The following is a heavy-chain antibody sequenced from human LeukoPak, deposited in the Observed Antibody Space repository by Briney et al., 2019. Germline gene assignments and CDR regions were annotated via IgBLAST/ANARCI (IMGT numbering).Heavy chain of an antibody. D-gene: IGHD1-26*01. CDR2: INQDGSAK. CDR3: AREKGYSGSSFDY. J-gene: IGHJ4*02. V-gene: IGHV3-7*01. CDR1: GFTLSSHW. Sequence: PGGSLRLSCVASGFTLSSHWMSWVRQAPGKGLEWVANINQDGSAKYFVDSVKGRFTISRDNAKNSLYLQMVSLRDEDTAVYYCAREKGYSGSSFDYWGQGTLVTVSS.